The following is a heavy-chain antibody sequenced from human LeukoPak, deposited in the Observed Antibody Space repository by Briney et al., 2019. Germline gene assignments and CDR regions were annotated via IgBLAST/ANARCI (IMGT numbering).Heavy chain of an antibody. Sequence: PSETLSLTCAVYGGSFSSYYWSWIRRPPGKGLEWIGYIYYSGSTNYNPSLKSRVTISVDTSKNQFSLKLSSVTAADTAVYYCAKYEVSAFDIWGQGTMVTVSS. V-gene: IGHV4-59*01. CDR2: IYYSGST. CDR3: AKYEVSAFDI. J-gene: IGHJ3*02. D-gene: IGHD2-8*01. CDR1: GGSFSSYY.